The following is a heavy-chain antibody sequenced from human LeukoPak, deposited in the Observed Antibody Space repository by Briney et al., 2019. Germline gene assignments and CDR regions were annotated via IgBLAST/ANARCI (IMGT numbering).Heavy chain of an antibody. CDR1: GFTFSSYW. CDR2: ISSDGGST. J-gene: IGHJ4*02. V-gene: IGHV3-74*01. CDR3: AKDLTTYYYDSSGYYYHY. D-gene: IGHD3-22*01. Sequence: GGSLRLSCAASGFTFSSYWMHWVRQAPGKGLVWVSRISSDGGSTRYADSAKGRFTISRDNAKNTLYLQMNSLRAEDTAVYYCAKDLTTYYYDSSGYYYHYWGQGTLVTVSS.